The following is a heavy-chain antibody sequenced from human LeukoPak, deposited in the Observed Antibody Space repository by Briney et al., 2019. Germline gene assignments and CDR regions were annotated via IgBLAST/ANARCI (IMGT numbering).Heavy chain of an antibody. J-gene: IGHJ3*02. CDR3: AKVGRAVTTLESAFDI. V-gene: IGHV3-23*01. D-gene: IGHD4-17*01. CDR1: GFTFSSYA. Sequence: GGSLTLSCPASGFTFSSYAMSWVRQAPGKGLEWVSAISGSGGSTYYADSVKGRFTISRDNSKNTLYLKMNSLRAEDTDVYYCAKVGRAVTTLESAFDIWGQGTMVTVSS. CDR2: ISGSGGST.